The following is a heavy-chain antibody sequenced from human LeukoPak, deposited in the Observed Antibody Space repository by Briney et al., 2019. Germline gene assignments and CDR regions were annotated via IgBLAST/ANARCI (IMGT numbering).Heavy chain of an antibody. J-gene: IGHJ4*02. Sequence: PSETLSLTCTVSGGSISSSSYYWGWIRQPPGKGLEWIGRIYTSGSTNYNPSLKSRVTISVDTSKNQFSLKLSSVTAADTAVYYCAKVEGYDFWSGYLFDYWCQGTLVTVSS. D-gene: IGHD3-3*01. CDR1: GGSISSSSYY. CDR3: AKVEGYDFWSGYLFDY. V-gene: IGHV4-39*07. CDR2: IYTSGST.